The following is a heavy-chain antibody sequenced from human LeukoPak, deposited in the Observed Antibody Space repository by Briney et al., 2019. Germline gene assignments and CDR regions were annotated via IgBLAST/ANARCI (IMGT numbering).Heavy chain of an antibody. CDR2: IYATGST. V-gene: IGHV4-4*07. J-gene: IGHJ3*01. D-gene: IGHD1-20*01. CDR3: ARDRITAGRVAWSAFDV. CDR1: GGSISSYY. Sequence: PSETLSLTCTVSGGSISSYYWSWIRQPAGKGLEWIGRIYATGSTTYNPSLMSRVTMSVDTSKNQFSLKLDSVTAADTAMYYCARDRITAGRVAWSAFDVWGQGTMVTVSS.